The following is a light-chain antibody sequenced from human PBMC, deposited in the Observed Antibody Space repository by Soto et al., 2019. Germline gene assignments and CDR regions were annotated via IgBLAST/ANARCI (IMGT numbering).Light chain of an antibody. J-gene: IGKJ5*01. CDR1: QSISFY. CDR3: QQYNNWPPIT. Sequence: DIQMTQSPSSLSASVGDRVTITCRASQSISFYLNWYQQKPGNAPKVLIYAASNLQTGVPSRFSGSGSGTDFTLTINSLQSEDFAVYYCQQYNNWPPITFGQGTRLEIK. CDR2: AAS. V-gene: IGKV1-39*01.